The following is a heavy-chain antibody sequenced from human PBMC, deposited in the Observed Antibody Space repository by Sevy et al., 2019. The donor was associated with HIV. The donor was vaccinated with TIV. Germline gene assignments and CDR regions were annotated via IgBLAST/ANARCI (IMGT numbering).Heavy chain of an antibody. D-gene: IGHD3-16*01. V-gene: IGHV3-7*03. J-gene: IGHJ4*02. CDR2: IKKDGSQK. CDR1: GLTFSNYW. CDR3: FGGTN. Sequence: GGSLRLSCTDSGLTFSNYWMHWVRQAPGKGLEWVASIKKDGSQKDYVDSVKGRFIISGDNAKSSVYLQMNSLRDEDAAVYYCFGGTNWGQGTLVTVSS.